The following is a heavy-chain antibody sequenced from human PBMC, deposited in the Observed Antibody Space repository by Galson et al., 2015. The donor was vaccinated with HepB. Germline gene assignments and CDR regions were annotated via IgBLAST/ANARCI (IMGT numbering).Heavy chain of an antibody. V-gene: IGHV4-34*01. CDR3: ARGPSYFWSGYYTGRYYYYYGMDV. J-gene: IGHJ6*02. D-gene: IGHD3-3*01. CDR2: INHSGST. Sequence: ETLSLTCAVYGGSFSGYYWSWIRQPPGQGLEWIGEINHSGSTNYNPSLKSRVTISVDTSKNQFSLKLSSVTAADTAVYYCARGPSYFWSGYYTGRYYYYYGMDVWGQGTTVTVSS. CDR1: GGSFSGYY.